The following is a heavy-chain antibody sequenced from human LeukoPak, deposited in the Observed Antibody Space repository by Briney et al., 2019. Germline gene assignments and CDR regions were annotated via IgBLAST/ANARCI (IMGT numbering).Heavy chain of an antibody. CDR1: GYTFTSYA. J-gene: IGHJ4*02. CDR2: INAGNGNT. Sequence: ASVKVSCKASGYTFTSYAMHWVRQAPGQRLEWMGWINAGNGNTKYSQEFQGRVTITADESTSTAYMELSSLRSEDTAVYYCARDHYDSSGYYVDYWGQGTLVTVSS. D-gene: IGHD3-22*01. V-gene: IGHV1-3*03. CDR3: ARDHYDSSGYYVDY.